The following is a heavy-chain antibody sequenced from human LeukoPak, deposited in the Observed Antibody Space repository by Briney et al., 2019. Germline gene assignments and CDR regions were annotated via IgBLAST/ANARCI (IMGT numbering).Heavy chain of an antibody. CDR2: INHSGST. CDR3: AKGRGGYSGSYPVGY. CDR1: GGYFSGYY. Sequence: PSETLSLTCAVYGGYFSGYYWSWIRQPPGKGLEWIGEINHSGSTNYNPSLKSRVTISVDTSKNQFSLKLSSVTAADTAVYYCAKGRGGYSGSYPVGYWGQGTLVTVSS. J-gene: IGHJ4*02. D-gene: IGHD1-26*01. V-gene: IGHV4-34*01.